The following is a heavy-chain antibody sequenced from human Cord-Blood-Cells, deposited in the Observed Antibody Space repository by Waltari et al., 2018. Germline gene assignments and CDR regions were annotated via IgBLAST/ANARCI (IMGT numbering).Heavy chain of an antibody. CDR2: INHSGST. D-gene: IGHD3-22*01. V-gene: IGHV4-34*01. CDR1: GGSFSGYY. J-gene: IGHJ6*02. CDR3: ARVRVVGSGYYYYYYGMDV. Sequence: QVQLRQWGAGLLKPSETLSLTCAVSGGSFSGYYWRWIRQPPGQGLEWIGEINHSGSTNYNPSLKSRVTISVDTSKNQFSLKLSSVTAADTAVYYCARVRVVGSGYYYYYYGMDVWGQGTTVTVSS.